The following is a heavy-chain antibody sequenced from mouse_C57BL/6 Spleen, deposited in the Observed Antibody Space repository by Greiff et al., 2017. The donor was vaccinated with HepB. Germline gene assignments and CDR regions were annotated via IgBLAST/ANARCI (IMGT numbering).Heavy chain of an antibody. Sequence: EVQLQESGAELVRPGASVKLSCTASGFNIKDDYMHWVKQRPEQGLEWIGWIDPENGDTEYASKFRGKATITADTSSNTAYLQLSSLTSEDTAVYYCTIYGYDFDYWGQGTTLTVSS. CDR2: IDPENGDT. CDR3: TIYGYDFDY. J-gene: IGHJ2*01. CDR1: GFNIKDDY. D-gene: IGHD2-2*01. V-gene: IGHV14-4*01.